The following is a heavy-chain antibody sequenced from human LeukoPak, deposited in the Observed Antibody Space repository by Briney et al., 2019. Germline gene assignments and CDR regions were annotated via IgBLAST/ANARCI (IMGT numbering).Heavy chain of an antibody. CDR3: ARTLSSGWAFDY. CDR1: GYTFTGYY. Sequence: ASVKVSCKASGYTFTGYYMHWVRQAPGQGLEWMGWINPNSGGTNYAQKFQGRVTMTRDKSISTAYLQWSSLKASDTAMYYCARTLSSGWAFDYWGQGTPVTVSS. CDR2: INPNSGGT. V-gene: IGHV1-2*02. J-gene: IGHJ4*02. D-gene: IGHD6-19*01.